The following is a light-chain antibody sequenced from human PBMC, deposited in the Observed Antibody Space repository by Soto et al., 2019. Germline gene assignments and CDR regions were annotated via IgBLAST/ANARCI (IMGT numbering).Light chain of an antibody. CDR3: ASWDDTLSGPV. J-gene: IGLJ2*01. CDR1: SSNIGSNY. Sequence: QSVLTQPPSASGTPGQRVTISCSGSSSNIGSNYVYWYHQLPGTAPKLVIYRNNQRPSGVPDRISGSKSGTSASLAISGLRSEDEADHYCASWDDTLSGPVFGGGTKVTVL. CDR2: RNN. V-gene: IGLV1-47*01.